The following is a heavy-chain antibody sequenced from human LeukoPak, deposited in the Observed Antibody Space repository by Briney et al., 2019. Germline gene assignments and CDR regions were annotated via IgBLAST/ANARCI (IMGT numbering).Heavy chain of an antibody. D-gene: IGHD3-22*01. V-gene: IGHV1-46*01. CDR2: INPSGGNT. Sequence: ASVKVSCKASGYTFSTYHIHWVRQAPGQGLEWMGIINPSGGNTNYAQKFQGRVTMTTDTSTTTIYVELSSLRSDDMAVYYCARADSADYYDSGGSIDYWGQGTLVTVSS. J-gene: IGHJ4*02. CDR1: GYTFSTYH. CDR3: ARADSADYYDSGGSIDY.